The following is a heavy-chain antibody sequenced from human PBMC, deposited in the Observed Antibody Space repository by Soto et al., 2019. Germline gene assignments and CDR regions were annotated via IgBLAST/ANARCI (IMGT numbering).Heavy chain of an antibody. Sequence: QVQLQESDPGLVKPSETLSLTCTVSGGSISSYYWSWIRQPPGRGLEWIGNIYYSGSTNYNPSLKSRVTISVDTSTNQFSLKLSSVTAADTAVYYCARRYGDYFDFWGQGTLVTVSS. CDR3: ARRYGDYFDF. J-gene: IGHJ4*02. V-gene: IGHV4-59*08. D-gene: IGHD4-17*01. CDR1: GGSISSYY. CDR2: IYYSGST.